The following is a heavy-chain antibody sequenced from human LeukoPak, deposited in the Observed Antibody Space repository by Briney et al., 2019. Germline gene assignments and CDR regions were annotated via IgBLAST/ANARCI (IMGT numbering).Heavy chain of an antibody. CDR3: AKDGGDYGTSGGDF. CDR1: GFTFSNCA. Sequence: PGRSLRLSCVASGFTFSNCAMHWVRQTPGKGLEWVAVIWYDGSNKYYGDSVKGRFTISRDNSKNTLYLQMNSLRAEDTAVYYCAKDGGDYGTSGGDFWGQGTLVTVSS. J-gene: IGHJ4*02. D-gene: IGHD4-17*01. CDR2: IWYDGSNK. V-gene: IGHV3-33*06.